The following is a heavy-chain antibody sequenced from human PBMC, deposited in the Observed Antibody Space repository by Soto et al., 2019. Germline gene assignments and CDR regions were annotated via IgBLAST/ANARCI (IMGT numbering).Heavy chain of an antibody. CDR3: ARDLLQVAAQGSVY. CDR2: IKEDGSEK. V-gene: IGHV3-7*01. Sequence: GGSLRLSCAASGFTFSNYWMSWVRQAPGKGLEWVANIKEDGSEKNYVDSVRGRFTISRDNAKSSLFLQMSSLRAEDTAIYYCARDLLQVAAQGSVYCGQGILVTVSS. J-gene: IGHJ4*02. D-gene: IGHD6-19*01. CDR1: GFTFSNYW.